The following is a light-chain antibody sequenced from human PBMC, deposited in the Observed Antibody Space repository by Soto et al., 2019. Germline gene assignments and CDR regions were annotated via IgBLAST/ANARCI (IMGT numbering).Light chain of an antibody. V-gene: IGKV3-11*01. CDR2: DAS. CDR1: QSVSSY. J-gene: IGKJ4*01. Sequence: EILLTQSPATLSLSPGERATLSCRASQSVSSYLAWYQQKPGQAPRLLIYDASNRAAGIPARFSGSGSGTEFTLTISSLEPEDFAVYFCQQRSSWLTFGGGTKVDIK. CDR3: QQRSSWLT.